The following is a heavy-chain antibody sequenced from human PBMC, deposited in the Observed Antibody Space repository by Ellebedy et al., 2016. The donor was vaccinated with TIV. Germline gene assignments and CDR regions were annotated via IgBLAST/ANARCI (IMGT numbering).Heavy chain of an antibody. J-gene: IGHJ4*02. CDR1: GGTFSSYA. Sequence: AASVKVSCKASGGTFSSYAISWVRQAPGQGLEWMGRINPILGIANYAQKFQGRVTITADKSTSTAYMELSSLRSEDRDVYCCAAAPRCGGDCYSDYWGQGTLVTVSS. D-gene: IGHD2-21*02. V-gene: IGHV1-69*04. CDR2: INPILGIA. CDR3: AAAPRCGGDCYSDY.